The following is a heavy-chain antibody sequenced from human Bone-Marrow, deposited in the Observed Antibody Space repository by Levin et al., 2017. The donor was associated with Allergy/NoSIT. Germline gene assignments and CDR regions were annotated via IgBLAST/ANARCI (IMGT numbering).Heavy chain of an antibody. CDR2: INPNSGGT. CDR1: GYTFTGYY. D-gene: IGHD6-19*01. J-gene: IGHJ6*03. Sequence: ASVKVSCKASGYTFTGYYMHWVRQAPGQGLEWMGWINPNSGGTNYAQKFQGRVTMTRDTSISTAYMELSRLRSDDTAVYYCARGGTDSSGWYSYYYYYMDVWGKGTTVTVSS. V-gene: IGHV1-2*02. CDR3: ARGGTDSSGWYSYYYYYMDV.